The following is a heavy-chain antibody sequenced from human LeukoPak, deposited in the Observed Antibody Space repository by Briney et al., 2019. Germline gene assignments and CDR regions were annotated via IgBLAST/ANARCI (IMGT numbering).Heavy chain of an antibody. D-gene: IGHD3-10*01. CDR2: INHSGST. Sequence: PSETLSLTCAVYGGSFSGYYWSWIRQPPGKGLEWIGEINHSGSTNYNPSLKSRVTISVDTFKNQFSLKLSSVTAADTAVYYCARGHGTSMVRGVILKWGQGTLVTVSS. CDR3: ARGHGTSMVRGVILK. V-gene: IGHV4-34*01. CDR1: GGSFSGYY. J-gene: IGHJ4*02.